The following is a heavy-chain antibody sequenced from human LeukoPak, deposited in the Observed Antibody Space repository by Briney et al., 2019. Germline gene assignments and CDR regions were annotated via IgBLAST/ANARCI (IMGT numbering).Heavy chain of an antibody. Sequence: GXSLKISCKGSGYTFTGYYMHWVRQAPGQGLEWMGWINPNSGGTNYAQKFQRRVTMTRDTSISTAYMELSRLRSDDTAVYYCARTYYYDSSGPVTDYWGQGTLVTVSS. J-gene: IGHJ4*02. CDR1: GYTFTGYY. CDR2: INPNSGGT. V-gene: IGHV1-2*02. CDR3: ARTYYYDSSGPVTDY. D-gene: IGHD3-22*01.